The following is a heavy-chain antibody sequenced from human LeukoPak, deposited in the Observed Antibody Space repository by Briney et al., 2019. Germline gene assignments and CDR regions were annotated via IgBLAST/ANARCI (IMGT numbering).Heavy chain of an antibody. CDR3: ARVVPGLPDDP. V-gene: IGHV1-8*01. J-gene: IGHJ5*02. CDR2: MNPNSGNT. D-gene: IGHD1-14*01. Sequence: GPVEVSCNASGYTFAIYDINWVRQATGQGREWRGWMNPNSGNTGYSQKFQGRVTKTRNTSISTAYMELSSLRSEDTAVYYCARVVPGLPDDPWGQGTLVPVSS. CDR1: GYTFAIYD.